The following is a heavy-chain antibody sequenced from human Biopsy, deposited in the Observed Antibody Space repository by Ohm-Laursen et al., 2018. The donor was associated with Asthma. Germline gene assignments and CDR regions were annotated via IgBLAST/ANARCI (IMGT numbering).Heavy chain of an antibody. D-gene: IGHD6-19*01. CDR2: IMTVFGTT. Sequence: SVKVSCKAPGGTFSNFAISWVRQAPGQGLEWLGGIMTVFGTTNYAQKFQGRVTITADESTSTAYMEVTSLRSEDTAIYYCARCQVGYSSGWSLLLKKIYYPGMDVWGQGTAVTASS. CDR3: ARCQVGYSSGWSLLLKKIYYPGMDV. J-gene: IGHJ6*02. CDR1: GGTFSNFA. V-gene: IGHV1-69*13.